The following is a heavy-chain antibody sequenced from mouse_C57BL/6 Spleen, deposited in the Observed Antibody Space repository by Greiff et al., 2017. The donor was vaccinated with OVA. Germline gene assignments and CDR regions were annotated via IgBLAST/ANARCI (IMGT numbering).Heavy chain of an antibody. CDR3: ARANSNLGYYFDY. CDR2: IDPSDSET. V-gene: IGHV1-52*01. Sequence: VQLQQPGAELVRPGSSVKLSCKASGYTFTSYWMHWVKQRPIQGLEWIGNIDPSDSETHYNQKFKDKATLTVDKSSSTAYMQLSSLTSEDSAVYYCARANSNLGYYFDYWGQGTTLTVSS. D-gene: IGHD2-5*01. J-gene: IGHJ2*01. CDR1: GYTFTSYW.